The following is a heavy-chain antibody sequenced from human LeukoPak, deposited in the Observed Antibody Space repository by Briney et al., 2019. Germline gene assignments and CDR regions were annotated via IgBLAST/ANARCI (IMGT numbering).Heavy chain of an antibody. D-gene: IGHD3-3*01. CDR3: ARGVHTSIRNYDFWSGYYPLDY. CDR1: GGSISSGGYY. J-gene: IGHJ4*02. Sequence: SQTLSLTCTVSGGSISSGGYYWSWIRQHPGKGLEWIGYIYYSGSTYYNPSLKSRVTISVDTSKNQFSLKLSSVTAADTAVYYCARGVHTSIRNYDFWSGYYPLDYWGQGTLVTVSS. V-gene: IGHV4-31*03. CDR2: IYYSGST.